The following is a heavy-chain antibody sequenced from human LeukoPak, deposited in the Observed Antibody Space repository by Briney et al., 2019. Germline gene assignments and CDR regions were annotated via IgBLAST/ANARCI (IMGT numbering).Heavy chain of an antibody. CDR3: ARLSTTSGWYSWFDP. Sequence: SETLSLTCAVSGGSISNYYWSWLRQPPGKGLECIGYIYYTGSTTYNPSLKSRVTISVDSSKNQFSLRLSSVTAADTAVYYCARLSTTSGWYSWFDPWGQGTLVTVSS. J-gene: IGHJ5*02. D-gene: IGHD6-19*01. V-gene: IGHV4-59*08. CDR2: IYYTGST. CDR1: GGSISNYY.